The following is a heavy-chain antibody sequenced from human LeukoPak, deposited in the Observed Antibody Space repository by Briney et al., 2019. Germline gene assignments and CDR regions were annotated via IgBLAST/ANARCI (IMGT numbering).Heavy chain of an antibody. CDR2: ISSSGSTI. D-gene: IGHD4-17*01. J-gene: IGHJ4*02. CDR1: GFTFSSYE. CDR3: ASLGSSTVTLDY. Sequence: GGSLRLSCAASGFTFSSYEMKWVRQAPGKGLEWVSYISSSGSTIYYADSVKGRFTISRDNAKNSLYLQMNSLRAEDTAVYYCASLGSSTVTLDYWGQGTLVTVSS. V-gene: IGHV3-48*03.